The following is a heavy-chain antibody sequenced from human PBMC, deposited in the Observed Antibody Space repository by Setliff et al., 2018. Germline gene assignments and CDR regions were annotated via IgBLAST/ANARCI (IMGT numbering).Heavy chain of an antibody. V-gene: IGHV1-69*13. D-gene: IGHD3-22*01. J-gene: IGHJ6*02. CDR2: IIPIFGTT. CDR3: ARSNYYDSSGPSVYGMDV. Sequence: ASVKVSCKASGGSFSTYAISWARQAPGQGLEWMGVIIPIFGTTNNAQKFQGRVTITADESTSTAYMELSSLISEDTAVYYCARSNYYDSSGPSVYGMDVWVQGTTVTVSS. CDR1: GGSFSTYA.